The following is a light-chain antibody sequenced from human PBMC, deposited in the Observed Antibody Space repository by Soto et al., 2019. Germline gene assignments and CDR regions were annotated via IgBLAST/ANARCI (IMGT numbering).Light chain of an antibody. CDR1: SSDVGAYNH. CDR3: SSYAGSNNYV. Sequence: QSVLTQPPSASGSPGQSVTISCTGTSSDVGAYNHLSWYQQHPGKAPKLMIYEVSKRPSGVPDRFSGSKSGNTASLTVSGLQAEDEADYYCSSYAGSNNYVFGTGTKLTVL. V-gene: IGLV2-8*01. J-gene: IGLJ1*01. CDR2: EVS.